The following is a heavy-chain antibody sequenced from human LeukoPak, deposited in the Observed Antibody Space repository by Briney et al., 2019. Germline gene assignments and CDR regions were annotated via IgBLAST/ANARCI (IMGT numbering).Heavy chain of an antibody. CDR2: TSYNGNT. D-gene: IGHD6-19*01. J-gene: IGHJ4*02. CDR3: ARHSGSGWQALGY. Sequence: GWTSYNGNTNYAQKFQDRVTMTTDTSTTTAYMELRSLESDDTAVYYCARHSGSGWQALGYWGQGTLVTVPS. V-gene: IGHV1-18*01.